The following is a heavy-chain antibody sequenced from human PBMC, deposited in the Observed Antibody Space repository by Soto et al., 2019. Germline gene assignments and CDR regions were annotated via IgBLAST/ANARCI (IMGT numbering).Heavy chain of an antibody. Sequence: QLQLQESGPGLVKPSETLSLTCTVSGGSISSSSYYWGWIRQPPGKGLEWIGSIYYSGSTYYNPSLKSRGTISVDTSKNQFSLKLSSVTAADTAVYYCASVRFGEFLFWFDPWGQGTLVTVSS. D-gene: IGHD3-10*01. CDR1: GGSISSSSYY. J-gene: IGHJ5*02. CDR3: ASVRFGEFLFWFDP. CDR2: IYYSGST. V-gene: IGHV4-39*01.